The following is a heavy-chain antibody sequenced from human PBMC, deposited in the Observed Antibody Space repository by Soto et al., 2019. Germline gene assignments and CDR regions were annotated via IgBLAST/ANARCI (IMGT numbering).Heavy chain of an antibody. D-gene: IGHD1-26*01. Sequence: SSVTLSLTCDVEGGSCSGYIWTCIRQTPGKGLQWIGQINHSGSANYNPSLKSRVTISVHTSNSQFSLELNSVTAADTAVYYCARGLISGSHYSGGWYYFDSWGQGTQVTVSS. V-gene: IGHV4-34*01. CDR1: GGSCSGYI. CDR3: ARGLISGSHYSGGWYYFDS. CDR2: INHSGSA. J-gene: IGHJ4*02.